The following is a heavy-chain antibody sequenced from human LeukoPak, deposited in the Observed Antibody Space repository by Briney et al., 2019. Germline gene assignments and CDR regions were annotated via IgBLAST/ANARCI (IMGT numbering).Heavy chain of an antibody. D-gene: IGHD3-3*01. J-gene: IGHJ6*02. Sequence: KPSETLSLTCTVSGGSISSYYWSWIRQPPGKGLEWVGYIYYSGSTNYNPSLKSRVTISVDTSKNQFSLKLSSVTAADTAVYYCARVGYYDFWSGYLVGMDVWGQGTTVTVSS. CDR3: ARVGYYDFWSGYLVGMDV. V-gene: IGHV4-59*01. CDR2: IYYSGST. CDR1: GGSISSYY.